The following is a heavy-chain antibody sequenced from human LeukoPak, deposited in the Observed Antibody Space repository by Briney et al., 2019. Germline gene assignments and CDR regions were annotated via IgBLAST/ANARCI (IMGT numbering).Heavy chain of an antibody. Sequence: PGRSLRLSCAASGFTFSSYAMHWVRQAPGKGLEWVAVISYDGSNKYYADSVKGRFTISRDNSKNTLYLQMNSLRAEDTAVYYCARDTRARRYFDYWGQGTLVTVSS. CDR1: GFTFSSYA. V-gene: IGHV3-30-3*01. J-gene: IGHJ4*02. CDR3: ARDTRARRYFDY. CDR2: ISYDGSNK.